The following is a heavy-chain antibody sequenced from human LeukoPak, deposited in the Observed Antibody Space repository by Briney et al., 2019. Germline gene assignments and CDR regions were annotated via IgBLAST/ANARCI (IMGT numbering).Heavy chain of an antibody. CDR1: GYTLTELS. D-gene: IGHD6-13*01. J-gene: IGHJ6*02. Sequence: ASVKVSCKVSGYTLTELSMHWVRQAPGKGLEWMGGFDPEDGETIYAQKFQGRVTMTRNTSISTAYMELSSLRSEDTAVYYCAREYAGYSSSWTFYYYGMDVWGQGTTVTVSS. CDR2: FDPEDGET. V-gene: IGHV1-24*01. CDR3: AREYAGYSSSWTFYYYGMDV.